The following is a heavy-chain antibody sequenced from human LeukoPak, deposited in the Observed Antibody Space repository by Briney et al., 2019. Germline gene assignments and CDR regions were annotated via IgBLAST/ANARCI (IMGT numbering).Heavy chain of an antibody. Sequence: QASETLSLTCTVSGGSISSYYWSWIRQPPGKGLEWIGYIYYSGSTNYNPSLKSRVTISVDTSKNQFSLKLSSVTAADTAVYYCARGYGIGAFDIWGQGTMVTVSS. J-gene: IGHJ3*02. V-gene: IGHV4-59*01. CDR2: IYYSGST. CDR1: GGSISSYY. CDR3: ARGYGIGAFDI. D-gene: IGHD1-26*01.